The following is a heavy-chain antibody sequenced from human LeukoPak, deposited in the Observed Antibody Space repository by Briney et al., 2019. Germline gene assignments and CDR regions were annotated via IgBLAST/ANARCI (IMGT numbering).Heavy chain of an antibody. CDR3: TKVPDTWLQADP. CDR2: IYYSGST. D-gene: IGHD2-2*01. Sequence: PSETLSLTCTVSGGSISKSSSYWGWIRQPPGKGLEWIATIYYSGSTYYNPSLKSRVTISLATSKNQDSLKLSSVTAADTAVYFCTKVPDTWLQADPWGQGTLVTVSS. CDR1: GGSISKSSSY. J-gene: IGHJ5*02. V-gene: IGHV4-39*01.